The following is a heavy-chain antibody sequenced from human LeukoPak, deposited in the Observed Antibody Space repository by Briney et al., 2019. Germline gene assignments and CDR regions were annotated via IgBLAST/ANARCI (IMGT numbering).Heavy chain of an antibody. CDR1: GGSISSYY. CDR2: IYDSGTT. Sequence: SETLSLTCTVSGGSISSYYWSWIRQPPGKGLEWIGYIYDSGTTNYNPSLKSRVTISVDTSKNQFSLKLSSVTAADTAVYYCASMVRGAALDYWGQGTLVTVSS. J-gene: IGHJ4*02. CDR3: ASMVRGAALDY. D-gene: IGHD3-10*01. V-gene: IGHV4-59*08.